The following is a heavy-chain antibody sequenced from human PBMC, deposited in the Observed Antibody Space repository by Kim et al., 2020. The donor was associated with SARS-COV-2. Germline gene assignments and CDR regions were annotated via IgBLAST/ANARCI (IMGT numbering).Heavy chain of an antibody. V-gene: IGHV5-51*01. D-gene: IGHD3-22*01. CDR1: GYSFTSYW. Sequence: GESLKISCKGSGYSFTSYWIGWVRQMPGKGLEWMGIIYPGDSDTRYSPAFQGQVTISADKSISTAYLQWSSLKASDTAMYYCARSPLRDRPRGGYYDSSGYYPPYWYFDLWGRGTLVTVSS. CDR2: IYPGDSDT. CDR3: ARSPLRDRPRGGYYDSSGYYPPYWYFDL. J-gene: IGHJ2*01.